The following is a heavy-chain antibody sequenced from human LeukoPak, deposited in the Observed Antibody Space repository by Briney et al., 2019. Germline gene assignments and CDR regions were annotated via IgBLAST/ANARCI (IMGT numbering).Heavy chain of an antibody. J-gene: IGHJ4*02. CDR1: GFTFSSYS. V-gene: IGHV3-21*01. Sequence: GGSLRLSCAASGFTFSSYSMNWVRQAPGKGLEWVSSISSSSSYIYYADSVKGRFTISRDNAKNSLYLQMNSLRAEDTAVYYCARDRWVRYYDFSHDLDYWGQGTLVTVSS. D-gene: IGHD3-3*01. CDR2: ISSSSSYI. CDR3: ARDRWVRYYDFSHDLDY.